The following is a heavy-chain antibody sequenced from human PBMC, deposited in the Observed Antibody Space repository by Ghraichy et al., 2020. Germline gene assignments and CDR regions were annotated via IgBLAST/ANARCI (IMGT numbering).Heavy chain of an antibody. CDR2: IYHSGST. V-gene: IGHV4-4*02. Sequence: GTLSLTCAVSGGSISSSNWWSWVRQPPGKGLEWIGEIYHSGSTNYNPSLKSRVTISVDKSKNQFSLKLSSVTAADTAVYYCARVYCSSTSCYTSPVGWFDPWGQGTLVTVSS. D-gene: IGHD2-2*02. CDR3: ARVYCSSTSCYTSPVGWFDP. CDR1: GGSISSSNW. J-gene: IGHJ5*02.